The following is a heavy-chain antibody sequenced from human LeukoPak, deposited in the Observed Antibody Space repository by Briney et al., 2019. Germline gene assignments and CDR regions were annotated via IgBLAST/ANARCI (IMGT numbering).Heavy chain of an antibody. CDR3: ARDLGIAAAGTMVRWTFDP. J-gene: IGHJ5*02. Sequence: ASVKVSCKASGYTFTSYDINWVRQATGQGLEWMGWMNPNSGNTGYAQKFQGRVTITRNTSISTVYMELSSLRSEDTAVYYCARDLGIAAAGTMVRWTFDPWGQGTLVTVSS. D-gene: IGHD6-13*01. V-gene: IGHV1-8*03. CDR1: GYTFTSYD. CDR2: MNPNSGNT.